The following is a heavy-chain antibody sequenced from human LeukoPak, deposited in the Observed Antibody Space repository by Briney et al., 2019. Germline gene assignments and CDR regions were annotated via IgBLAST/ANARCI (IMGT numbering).Heavy chain of an antibody. V-gene: IGHV3-21*01. CDR3: ARDRFLGYCSGGSCNLRDYYYYGMDV. CDR1: GFTFSSYS. J-gene: IGHJ6*04. Sequence: GGSLRLSCAASGFTFSSYSMNWVRQAPGKGLEWVSSISSSNSYIYYADSVKGRFTISRDNAKNSLYLQMNSLRAEDTAVYYCARDRFLGYCSGGSCNLRDYYYYGMDVWGKGTTVTVSS. CDR2: ISSSNSYI. D-gene: IGHD2-15*01.